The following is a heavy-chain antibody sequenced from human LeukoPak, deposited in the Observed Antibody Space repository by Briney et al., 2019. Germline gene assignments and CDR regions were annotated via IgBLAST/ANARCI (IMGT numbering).Heavy chain of an antibody. V-gene: IGHV1-24*01. CDR3: ATPCPYCSGGSCYRDYYGMDV. CDR1: RYTLTELS. CDR2: FNPEDGET. J-gene: IGHJ6*04. Sequence: ASVKVSCKVSRYTLTELSMHWVRQAPGKGLEWMGGFNPEDGETIYAQKFQGRVTMTEDTSTDTAYMELSSLRSEDTAVYYCATPCPYCSGGSCYRDYYGMDVWGKGTKVTVSS. D-gene: IGHD2-15*01.